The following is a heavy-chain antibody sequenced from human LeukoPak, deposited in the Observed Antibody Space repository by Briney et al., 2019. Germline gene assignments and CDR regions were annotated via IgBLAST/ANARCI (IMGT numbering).Heavy chain of an antibody. J-gene: IGHJ4*02. D-gene: IGHD6-19*01. CDR1: GGSISSSNW. Sequence: PSGTLSLTCVVSGGSISSSNWRSWVRQPPGKGLEWIGESYHSGSTNYNASLKRRVTIPVDKSRNQFSLQLSSVSAADTAIYCWASRLPVTGKPNWGEGTLLTVSS. CDR3: ASRLPVTGKPN. CDR2: SYHSGST. V-gene: IGHV4-4*01.